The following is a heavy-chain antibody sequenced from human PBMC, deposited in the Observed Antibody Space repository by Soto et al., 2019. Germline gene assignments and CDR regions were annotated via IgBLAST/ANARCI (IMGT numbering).Heavy chain of an antibody. D-gene: IGHD2-2*02. CDR1: GFTFSSYS. CDR2: ISSSSSYI. CDR3: AGETAIGQLEIDP. Sequence: GGSLRLSCAASGFTFSSYSMNWVRQAPGKGLEWVSSISSSSSYIYYADSVKGRFTISRDNAKNSLYLQMSSLRAGDTAVYYCAGETAIGQLEIDPCGQGPLVTVSS. J-gene: IGHJ5*02. V-gene: IGHV3-21*01.